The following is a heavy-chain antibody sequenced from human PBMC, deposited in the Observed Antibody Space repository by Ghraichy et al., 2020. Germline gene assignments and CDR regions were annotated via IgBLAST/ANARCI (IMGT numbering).Heavy chain of an antibody. J-gene: IGHJ4*02. CDR1: GFTFSNYA. Sequence: GGSLRLSCAVSGFTFSNYAMSWVRQAPGKGLEWVSYISASGGSTYYADSVKGRFTISRDNSKNTLYMQMNSLRAEDTAVYYCAKGGYDCCGYYRFPVDYWGQGTLVTVSS. D-gene: IGHD3-22*01. V-gene: IGHV3-23*01. CDR2: ISASGGST. CDR3: AKGGYDCCGYYRFPVDY.